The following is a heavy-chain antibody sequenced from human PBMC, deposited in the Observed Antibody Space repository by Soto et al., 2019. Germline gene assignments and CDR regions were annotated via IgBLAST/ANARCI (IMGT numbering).Heavy chain of an antibody. J-gene: IGHJ4*02. Sequence: APGKGLEWDSYISSSSSYTNYADSVKGRFTIYRDNSKNSLYLQMNILRAEETAVFYCERCGGNSWPVLAYRGKGTLVTVSS. D-gene: IGHD5-18*01. CDR3: ERCGGNSWPVLAY. V-gene: IGHV3-11*03. CDR2: ISSSSSYT.